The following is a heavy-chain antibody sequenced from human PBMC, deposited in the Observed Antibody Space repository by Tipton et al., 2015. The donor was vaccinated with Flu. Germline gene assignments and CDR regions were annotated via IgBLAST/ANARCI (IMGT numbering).Heavy chain of an antibody. J-gene: IGHJ4*02. D-gene: IGHD3-10*02. CDR1: SGSIRSTNYF. Sequence: TLSLTCTVSSGSIRSTNYFCAWIRQPPGKRLELIGSIYPSGTPYYNPSLKSRVTISVDTPKSRFSLKLRSVTAADTAVYYCARLSYYDVDLKNFYFDYWGQGALVTVSS. V-gene: IGHV4-39*01. CDR2: IYPSGTP. CDR3: ARLSYYDVDLKNFYFDY.